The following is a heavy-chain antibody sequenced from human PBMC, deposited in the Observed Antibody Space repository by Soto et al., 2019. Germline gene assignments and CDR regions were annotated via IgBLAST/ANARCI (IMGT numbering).Heavy chain of an antibody. CDR1: GGTFSSYA. V-gene: IGHV1-69*13. D-gene: IGHD6-13*01. CDR2: IIPIFGTA. Sequence: ASVKVSCKASGGTFSSYAISWVRQAPGQGLEWMGGIIPIFGTANYAQKFQGRVTITADESTSTAYMELSSLRSEDTAVYYCARDPSLSHGSSWFDYWGQGTLVTVSS. CDR3: ARDPSLSHGSSWFDY. J-gene: IGHJ4*02.